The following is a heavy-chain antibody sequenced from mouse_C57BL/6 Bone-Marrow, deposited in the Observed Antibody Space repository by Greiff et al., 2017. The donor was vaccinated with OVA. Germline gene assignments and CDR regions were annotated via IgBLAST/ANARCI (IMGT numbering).Heavy chain of an antibody. CDR3: ARPVPLYDGDY. Sequence: EVMLLESGGDLVKPGGSLKLSCAASGFTFSSYGMSWVRQTPDKRLEWVATISSGGGYTYYPDSVKGRFTLSRDNAKNTLYLQMSSLKSEDTDRSYSARPVPLYDGDYGGRGTAATVSA. V-gene: IGHV5-6*01. D-gene: IGHD5-1*01. CDR2: ISSGGGYT. J-gene: IGHJ4*01. CDR1: GFTFSSYG.